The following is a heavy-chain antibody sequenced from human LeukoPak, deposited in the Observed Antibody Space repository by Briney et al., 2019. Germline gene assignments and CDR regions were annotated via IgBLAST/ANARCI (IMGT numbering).Heavy chain of an antibody. CDR2: IKQDGSEK. V-gene: IGHV3-7*03. CDR1: GFTFNYYA. J-gene: IGHJ3*02. D-gene: IGHD3-10*01. Sequence: PGGSLRLSCAASGFTFNYYAMTWVRQAPGKGLEWVANIKQDGSEKYYVDSVKGRFTISRDNAKNSLYLQMNSLRAEDTAVYYCAKFDYYGSGSSDAFDIWGQGTMVTVSS. CDR3: AKFDYYGSGSSDAFDI.